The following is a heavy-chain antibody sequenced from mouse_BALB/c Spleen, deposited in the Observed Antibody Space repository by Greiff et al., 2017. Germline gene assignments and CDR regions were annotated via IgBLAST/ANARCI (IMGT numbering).Heavy chain of an antibody. CDR2: ISYSGST. V-gene: IGHV3-2*02. CDR3: ARWGYGSSYVFDY. D-gene: IGHD1-1*01. Sequence: EVMLVESGPGLVKPSQSLSLTCTVTGYSITSDYAWNWIRQFPGNKLEWMGYISYSGSTSYNPSLKSRISITRDTSKNQFFLQLNSVTTEDTATYYCARWGYGSSYVFDYWGQGTTLTVSS. CDR1: GYSITSDYA. J-gene: IGHJ2*01.